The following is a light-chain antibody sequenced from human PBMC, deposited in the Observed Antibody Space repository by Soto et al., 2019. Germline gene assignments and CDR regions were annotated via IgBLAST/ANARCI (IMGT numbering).Light chain of an antibody. V-gene: IGKV3-20*01. CDR3: QQYCSSRYT. Sequence: EIVLTQSPGTLSLSPGERATLSCRASQSLSSIYLAWYQQKPGQAPRLLIYGASSRATGIPDRFSGSGSGTDFTLAISRLEPEDSAVYYCQQYCSSRYTFGQGTKLEI. CDR2: GAS. CDR1: QSLSSIY. J-gene: IGKJ2*01.